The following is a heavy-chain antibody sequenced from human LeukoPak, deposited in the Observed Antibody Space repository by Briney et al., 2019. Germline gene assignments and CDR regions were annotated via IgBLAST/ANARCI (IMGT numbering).Heavy chain of an antibody. D-gene: IGHD2-15*01. J-gene: IGHJ5*02. CDR3: ARVIGYCSGGSRFNWFDP. V-gene: IGHV3-74*01. Sequence: GGSLRLSCAASGFTFSSYWMHWVRQAPGKGLVWVSRINSDGSSTSYADSVKGRFTISRDNAKNTLYLQMNSLRAEDTAVYYCARVIGYCSGGSRFNWFDPWGQGTLVTVSS. CDR2: INSDGSST. CDR1: GFTFSSYW.